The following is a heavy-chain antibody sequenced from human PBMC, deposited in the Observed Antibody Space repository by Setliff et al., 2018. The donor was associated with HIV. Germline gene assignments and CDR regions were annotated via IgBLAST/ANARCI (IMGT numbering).Heavy chain of an antibody. CDR1: GFSFSDYY. J-gene: IGHJ5*02. CDR3: ARDRGTPDKCFDP. V-gene: IGHV3-11*04. Sequence: GGSLRLSCAASGFSFSDYYMYWIRQAPGKGLEWVSSLSGTSSTIYLADSVKGRFTISRDNSKNTLFLQMNSLRPEDTAVYHCARDRGTPDKCFDPWGQGTLVTVS. D-gene: IGHD3-16*01. CDR2: LSGTSSTI.